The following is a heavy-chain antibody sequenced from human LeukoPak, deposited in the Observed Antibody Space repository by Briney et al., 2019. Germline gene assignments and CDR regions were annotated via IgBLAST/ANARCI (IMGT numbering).Heavy chain of an antibody. V-gene: IGHV3-23*01. CDR2: ISGSGGST. J-gene: IGHJ3*02. CDR3: AKDGELRFLEWLYDAFDI. Sequence: GGSLRLSCAASGFTFSSYAMSWVRQAPGKGLEWVSAISGSGGSTYYADSVKGRFTISRDNSKNTLYLQMNSLRAEDTAVYYCAKDGELRFLEWLYDAFDIWGQGTMVTDSS. CDR1: GFTFSSYA. D-gene: IGHD3-3*01.